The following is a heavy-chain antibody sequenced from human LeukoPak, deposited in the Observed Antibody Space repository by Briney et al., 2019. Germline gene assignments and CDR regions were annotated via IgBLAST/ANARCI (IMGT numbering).Heavy chain of an antibody. CDR3: ASARESSRYYYDSSGFDY. Sequence: ASVKVSCKASGYTFTSYYMHWVPQAPGQGLEWMGKINPSGGSTSYAQKFQGRVTMTRDTSTTTVYMDLSSLRSEDTAVYYCASARESSRYYYDSSGFDYWGQGTLVTVSS. CDR2: INPSGGST. J-gene: IGHJ4*02. CDR1: GYTFTSYY. V-gene: IGHV1-46*01. D-gene: IGHD3-22*01.